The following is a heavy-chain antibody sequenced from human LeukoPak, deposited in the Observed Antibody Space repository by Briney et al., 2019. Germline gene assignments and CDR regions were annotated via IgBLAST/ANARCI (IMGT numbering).Heavy chain of an antibody. Sequence: ASVKVSCKASGYTFTSYGISWVRQAPGQGLEWMGWISAYNGNTNYAQKLQGRVTMTTDTSTSTAYMELRSLRSDDTAVYYCASHSSGWYLGAFDIWGQGTMVTVSS. CDR1: GYTFTSYG. V-gene: IGHV1-18*01. D-gene: IGHD6-19*01. J-gene: IGHJ3*02. CDR2: ISAYNGNT. CDR3: ASHSSGWYLGAFDI.